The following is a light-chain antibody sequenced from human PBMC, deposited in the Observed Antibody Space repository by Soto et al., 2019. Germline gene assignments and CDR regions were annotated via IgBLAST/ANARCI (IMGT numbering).Light chain of an antibody. J-gene: IGLJ3*02. Sequence: QSVLTQPPSVSGAPGQRVTISCTGSSSNIGAGYAVNWYQQIPGTAPKVLIYGNSNRPSGVPDRFSGSKSGTSASLGITGLQAEDEADYYCQSYDYSLSGYWVFGGGTKVTVL. V-gene: IGLV1-40*01. CDR1: SSNIGAGYA. CDR2: GNS. CDR3: QSYDYSLSGYWV.